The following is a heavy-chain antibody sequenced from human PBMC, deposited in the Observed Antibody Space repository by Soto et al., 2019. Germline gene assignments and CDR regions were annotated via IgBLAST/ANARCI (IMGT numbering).Heavy chain of an antibody. CDR3: AREPVRHHLPQELYMDC. J-gene: IGHJ6*03. D-gene: IGHD3-10*01. CDR2: IHGDNGNT. Sequence: QVHLVQSGAEVKKPGASVKVSCKASGYSFSTYAMNWVRQAPGQGLEWMGWIHGDNGNTKYSQKFQGRVTITRDTSATTFTSYMELSSLRSEYTGVYYCAREPVRHHLPQELYMDCWGEWTKVTVS. CDR1: GYSFSTYA. V-gene: IGHV1-3*01.